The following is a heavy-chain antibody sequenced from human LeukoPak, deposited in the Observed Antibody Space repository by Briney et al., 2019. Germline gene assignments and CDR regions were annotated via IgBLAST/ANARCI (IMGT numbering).Heavy chain of an antibody. CDR3: ARGADSSGYYLRSPFDY. CDR1: GGTFSSYA. CDR2: IIPILGIA. D-gene: IGHD3-22*01. Sequence: AASVKVSCKASGGTFSSYAISWVRQAPGQGLEWMGRIIPILGIANYAQKFQGGVTITADKSTSTAYMELSSLRSEDTAVYYCARGADSSGYYLRSPFDYWGQGTLVTVSS. J-gene: IGHJ4*02. V-gene: IGHV1-69*04.